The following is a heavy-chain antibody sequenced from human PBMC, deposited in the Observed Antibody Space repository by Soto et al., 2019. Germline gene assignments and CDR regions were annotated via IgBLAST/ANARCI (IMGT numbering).Heavy chain of an antibody. CDR3: AKDGASWDDFWSGYANYYYYYMDV. CDR1: GFTFSSYG. CDR2: ISYDGSNK. Sequence: QVQLVESGGGVVQPGRSLRLSCAASGFTFSSYGMHWVRQAPGKGLEWVAVISYDGSNKYYADSVKGRFTISRDNSKNTLYLQMNSLRAEDTAVYYCAKDGASWDDFWSGYANYYYYYMDVWGKGTTVTVSS. D-gene: IGHD3-3*01. J-gene: IGHJ6*03. V-gene: IGHV3-30*18.